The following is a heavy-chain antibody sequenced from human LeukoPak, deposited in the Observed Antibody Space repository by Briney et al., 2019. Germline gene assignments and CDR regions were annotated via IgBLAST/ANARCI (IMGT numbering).Heavy chain of an antibody. Sequence: SETLSLTCAVYGGSFSGYYWSWIRQPPGKGLEWIGEINHSGSTNYNPSLKSRVTISVDTSKNQFSLKLSSVTAADTAVYYCARVGWKKPVFDYWGPGTLVTVSS. V-gene: IGHV4-34*01. CDR3: ARVGWKKPVFDY. J-gene: IGHJ4*02. D-gene: IGHD1-1*01. CDR1: GGSFSGYY. CDR2: INHSGST.